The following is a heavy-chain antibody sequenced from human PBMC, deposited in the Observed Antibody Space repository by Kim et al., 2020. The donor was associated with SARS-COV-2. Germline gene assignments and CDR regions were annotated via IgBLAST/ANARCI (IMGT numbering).Heavy chain of an antibody. Sequence: GGSLRLSCAASGFTFSSYSMNWVRQAPGKGLEWVSSISSSSSYIYYADSVKGRFTISRDNAKNSLYLQMNSLRAEDTAVYYCAPVLYGDQGLTFDYWGQGTLVTVSS. J-gene: IGHJ4*02. V-gene: IGHV3-21*01. CDR2: ISSSSSYI. CDR1: GFTFSSYS. D-gene: IGHD4-17*01. CDR3: APVLYGDQGLTFDY.